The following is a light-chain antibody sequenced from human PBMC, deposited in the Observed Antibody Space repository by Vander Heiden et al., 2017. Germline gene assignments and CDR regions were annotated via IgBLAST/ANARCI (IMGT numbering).Light chain of an antibody. V-gene: IGLV2-8*01. CDR1: SSDVGAYNY. CDR2: EVN. CDR3: SSYAGRYSWV. J-gene: IGLJ3*02. Sequence: QSALPQPPSASAPPGPSITISCTGTSSDVGAYNYVSWYQQHPGKAPKLVIYEVNKRPSGVPHRFSGSKSGNAASLTVSGLQAEDEADFYCSSYAGRYSWVFGGGTKLTVL.